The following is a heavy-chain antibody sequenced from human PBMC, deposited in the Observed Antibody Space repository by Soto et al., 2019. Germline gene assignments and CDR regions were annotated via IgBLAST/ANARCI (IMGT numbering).Heavy chain of an antibody. J-gene: IGHJ4*01. D-gene: IGHD1-26*01. Sequence: SRSTLGNPRQPLTLTCTFSGFSLSASGVGVGWIGQPPGKALEWLALIYWDDDKGYSPSLKSSLAISKETSKNPEDLTMTNREPIATATYYYAHSPDTGAAAGPNY. CDR2: IYWDDDK. CDR1: GFSLSASGVG. V-gene: IGHV2-5*02. CDR3: AHSPDTGAAAGPNY.